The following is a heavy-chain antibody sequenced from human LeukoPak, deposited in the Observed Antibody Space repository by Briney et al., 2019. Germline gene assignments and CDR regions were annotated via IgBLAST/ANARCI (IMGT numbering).Heavy chain of an antibody. CDR3: ARGRKFYGSGRYYNWFDP. Sequence: SETLSLTCTVSGGSISSYYWSWIRQSPGKGLEWIGYISYSGSTNYNPSLKSRVTISVDTSKNQFSLKLSSVTAADTAVYYCARGRKFYGSGRYYNWFDPWGQGTLVTVSS. J-gene: IGHJ5*02. D-gene: IGHD3-10*01. V-gene: IGHV4-59*08. CDR2: ISYSGST. CDR1: GGSISSYY.